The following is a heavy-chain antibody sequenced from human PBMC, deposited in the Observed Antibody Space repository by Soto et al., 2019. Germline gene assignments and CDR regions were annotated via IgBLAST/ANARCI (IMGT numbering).Heavy chain of an antibody. CDR2: INAGNGNT. Sequence: ASVKVSCKASGYTFTSYAMNWVRQAPGQRLEWMGWINAGNGNTKYSQKFQGRVTITRDTSASTAYMELSSLRSEDTAVYYCARGKTLAAAGPWGQGTLVTVSS. D-gene: IGHD6-13*01. V-gene: IGHV1-3*01. CDR3: ARGKTLAAAGP. J-gene: IGHJ5*02. CDR1: GYTFTSYA.